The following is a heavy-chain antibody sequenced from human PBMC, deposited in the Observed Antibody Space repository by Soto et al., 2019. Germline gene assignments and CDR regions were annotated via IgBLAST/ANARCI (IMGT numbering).Heavy chain of an antibody. CDR2: INHSGST. CDR3: ARVSGIYYYGMDV. J-gene: IGHJ6*02. D-gene: IGHD3-10*01. Sequence: TSETLSLTCAVYDGSFSGYYCSWIRQPPGKGLEWIGEINHSGSTNYNPSLKSRVTISVDTSKNQFSLKLSSVTAADTAVYYCARVSGIYYYGMDVWGQGTTVTVSS. V-gene: IGHV4-34*01. CDR1: DGSFSGYY.